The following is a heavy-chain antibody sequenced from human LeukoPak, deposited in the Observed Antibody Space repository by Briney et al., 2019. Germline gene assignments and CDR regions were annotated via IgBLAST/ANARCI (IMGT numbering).Heavy chain of an antibody. D-gene: IGHD3-10*01. CDR2: ISHNGDIT. J-gene: IGHJ4*02. CDR1: GFTFRNYA. Sequence: TGGSLRLSCAASGFTFRNYAMSWVRQAPGKGLEWVSVISHNGDITRYADSVKGRFTISRDNSKSSLYLQMNSLRAEDTAVYYCARDSITMVREQRGISWGQGTLVTVSS. V-gene: IGHV3-23*01. CDR3: ARDSITMVREQRGIS.